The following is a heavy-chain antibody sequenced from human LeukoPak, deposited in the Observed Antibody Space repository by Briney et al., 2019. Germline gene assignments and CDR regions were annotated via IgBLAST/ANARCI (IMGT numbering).Heavy chain of an antibody. V-gene: IGHV1-46*01. CDR3: ARDLAGYCSGGSCYWGSDI. CDR2: INPSGGST. J-gene: IGHJ3*02. Sequence: ASVKVSCKASGYTFTSYYMHWVRQAPGQGLEWMGIINPSGGSTSYAQKSQGRVTMTRDMSTSTVYMELSSLRSEDTAVYYCARDLAGYCSGGSCYWGSDIWGQGAMVTVSS. CDR1: GYTFTSYY. D-gene: IGHD2-15*01.